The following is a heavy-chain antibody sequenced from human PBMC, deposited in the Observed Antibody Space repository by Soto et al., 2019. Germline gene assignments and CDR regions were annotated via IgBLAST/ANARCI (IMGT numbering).Heavy chain of an antibody. CDR1: GYSFTSYW. V-gene: IGHV5-51*01. D-gene: IGHD6-19*01. Sequence: GESLKISCKGSGYSFTSYWIGWVRQMPGKGLEWMGIIYPGDSDTRYSPSFQGQVTISADKSISTAYLQWSSLKASDTAMYYCARQFRPIAEATPGNENFDYWGQGTLVTVS. CDR3: ARQFRPIAEATPGNENFDY. J-gene: IGHJ4*02. CDR2: IYPGDSDT.